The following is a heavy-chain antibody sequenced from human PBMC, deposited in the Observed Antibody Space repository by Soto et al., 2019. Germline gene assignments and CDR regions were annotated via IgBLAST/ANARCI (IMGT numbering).Heavy chain of an antibody. V-gene: IGHV1-24*01. CDR3: ATGRITGTTFDY. D-gene: IGHD1-20*01. CDR2: FDPEDGET. J-gene: IGHJ4*02. Sequence: VKVSCKVSGYTLTELSMHWVRQAPGKGLGWMGGFDPEDGETIYAQKFQGRVTMTEDTSTDTAYMELSSLRSEDTAVYYCATGRITGTTFDYWGQGTLVTVSS. CDR1: GYTLTELS.